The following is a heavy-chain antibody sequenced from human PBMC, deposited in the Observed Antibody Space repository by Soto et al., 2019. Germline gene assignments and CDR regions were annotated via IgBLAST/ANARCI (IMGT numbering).Heavy chain of an antibody. D-gene: IGHD3-10*01. V-gene: IGHV3-23*01. CDR3: ANTWFGRITTDF. Sequence: EVRLLESGGGLVQPGGSLRLSCAASGFTFSTYALSWVRQAPGKGLEWVSAITNSGDSTYYAVSVKGRFTISRDNSKNTLYLQMSSQRAEDTAVYYCANTWFGRITTDFWGQGTLVTVSS. CDR2: ITNSGDST. CDR1: GFTFSTYA. J-gene: IGHJ4*02.